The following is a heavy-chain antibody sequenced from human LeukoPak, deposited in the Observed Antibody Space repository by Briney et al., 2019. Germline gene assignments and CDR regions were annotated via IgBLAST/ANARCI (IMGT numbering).Heavy chain of an antibody. Sequence: GGSLRLSCGASGFTFTSAWMNWVRQAPGKGLEWVGRIKSKADGETTDYAAPVKGRFTFSRDDSENMLYLQMNGLKSEDTAVYYCSTLTSRYLPDSWGQGTLVTVSS. CDR1: GFTFTSAW. CDR2: IKSKADGETT. CDR3: STLTSRYLPDS. V-gene: IGHV3-15*07. D-gene: IGHD3-9*01. J-gene: IGHJ4*02.